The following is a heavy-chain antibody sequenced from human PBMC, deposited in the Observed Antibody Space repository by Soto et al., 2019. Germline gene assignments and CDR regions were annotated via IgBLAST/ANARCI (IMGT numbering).Heavy chain of an antibody. CDR2: IIPLFGTA. CDR1: GGTFSTYA. V-gene: IGHV1-69*01. D-gene: IGHD3-22*01. CDR3: ARGVHYDSSGYYDFY. J-gene: IGHJ4*02. Sequence: QVQLVQSGAEVKKPGSSVKVSCKASGGTFSTYAIDWVRQAPGQGLEWMGGIIPLFGTAKYAQNFQGRITVTADESTNTADMELRSLSSQDTAVYYCARGVHYDSSGYYDFYWGQGTLVTVSS.